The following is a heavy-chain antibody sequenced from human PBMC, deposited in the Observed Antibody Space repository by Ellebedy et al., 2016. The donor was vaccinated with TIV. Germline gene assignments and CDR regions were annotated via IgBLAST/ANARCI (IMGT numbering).Heavy chain of an antibody. Sequence: GESLKISCKASGYTLTRYFIAWVRQMPGQGLEWMGIVYPGDSDAKYNPSFRGHVTISADKSVGAAYLQWSSLKASDTAMYYCARHELGENAAFDYWGQGTLVTVSS. D-gene: IGHD3-16*01. CDR3: ARHELGENAAFDY. J-gene: IGHJ4*02. CDR2: VYPGDSDA. V-gene: IGHV5-51*01. CDR1: GYTLTRYF.